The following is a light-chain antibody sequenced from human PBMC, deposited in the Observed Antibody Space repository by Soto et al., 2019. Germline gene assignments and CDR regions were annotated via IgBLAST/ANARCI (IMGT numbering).Light chain of an antibody. CDR3: HQYNNWPPYT. J-gene: IGKJ2*01. CDR2: GAS. CDR1: QSVSSD. Sequence: EIVMTQSPDTLSVSPEGRVTLSCRDSQSVSSDLAWYQQKPGQAPRLLIYGASTRATDIAARFSGSGSGTEYTLTISSLQSEDFAVYYCHQYNNWPPYTFGQGTKLEIK. V-gene: IGKV3-15*01.